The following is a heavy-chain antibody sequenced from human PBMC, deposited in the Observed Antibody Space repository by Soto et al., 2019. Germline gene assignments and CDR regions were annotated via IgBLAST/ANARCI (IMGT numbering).Heavy chain of an antibody. Sequence: QVQLQESGPGLVKPSQTLSLTCTVSGGSISSYDYYWSWIRQPPGKGLECIGYIYYSGSTYYNPSLKSRVTISVDTSKYPFYLKLSSVTAADTAVYYCARTLRRAPPFDYWGQGTLVTVSS. J-gene: IGHJ4*02. CDR3: ARTLRRAPPFDY. V-gene: IGHV4-30-4*01. CDR2: IYYSGST. CDR1: GGSISSYDYY.